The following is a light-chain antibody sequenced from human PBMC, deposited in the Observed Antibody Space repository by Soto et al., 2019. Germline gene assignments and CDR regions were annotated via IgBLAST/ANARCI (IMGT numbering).Light chain of an antibody. CDR2: GTN. J-gene: IGLJ2*01. V-gene: IGLV8-61*01. CDR3: VLYMHSGVV. CDR1: SGSVSTSYY. Sequence: QTVVTQEPSFSVSPGGTVTLTCGLSSGSVSTSYYPSWYQQTPGQAPRTLIYGTNSRSSGVPDRFSGSILGNKAALTITGAQADDESDYYCVLYMHSGVVFGGGTKLTVL.